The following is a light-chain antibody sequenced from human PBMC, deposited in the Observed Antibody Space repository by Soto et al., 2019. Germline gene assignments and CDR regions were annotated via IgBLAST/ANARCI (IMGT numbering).Light chain of an antibody. CDR2: GAS. J-gene: IGKJ1*01. CDR3: QHYVTSPWA. CDR1: QSVSSSF. V-gene: IGKV3-20*01. Sequence: EIVLTQSPGTLSLSPGERATLSCRASQSVSSSFFAWYQQKPGQAPRLLIYGASNRATGLPDRFSGSGSGTDFTLTISRLQHEDFAVYYCQHYVTSPWAFGQGTKVAIE.